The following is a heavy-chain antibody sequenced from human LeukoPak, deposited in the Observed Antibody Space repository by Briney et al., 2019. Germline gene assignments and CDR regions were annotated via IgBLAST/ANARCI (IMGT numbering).Heavy chain of an antibody. Sequence: GGSLRLSCAVSGVTFSGYWMTWVRQAPGKGLEWVANIKEDEGEKYYADSVKGRFTISRDNAKNSLYLQMNSLRAEDTAVYYCARDFNGMFVGSRVTPAFNYWGQGTLVTVSS. V-gene: IGHV3-7*01. J-gene: IGHJ4*02. CDR1: GVTFSGYW. D-gene: IGHD2-8*01. CDR3: ARDFNGMFVGSRVTPAFNY. CDR2: IKEDEGEK.